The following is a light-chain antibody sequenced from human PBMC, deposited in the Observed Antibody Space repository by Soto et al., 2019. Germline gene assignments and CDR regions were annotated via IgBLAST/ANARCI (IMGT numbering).Light chain of an antibody. V-gene: IGLV2-14*01. J-gene: IGLJ1*01. CDR2: DVS. Sequence: QSALAQPASVSGSPGQSITVSCTGTSRDIGGYSYVSWYQQRPGKAPKLILYDVSDRPSGLSSRFSGSKSGNTASLTISGLQAEDEADYYCSSYTTRSTYVFGTGTKLTVL. CDR1: SRDIGGYSY. CDR3: SSYTTRSTYV.